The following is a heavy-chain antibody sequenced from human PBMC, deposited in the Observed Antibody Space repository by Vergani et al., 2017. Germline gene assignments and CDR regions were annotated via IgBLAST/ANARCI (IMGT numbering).Heavy chain of an antibody. CDR3: ARGNKDTAMVKDYYYYMDV. CDR1: GWSFSGYY. CDR2: INHSGST. Sequence: QVQLQQWGAGLLKPSETLSLTCAVYGWSFSGYYWSWIRQPPGKGLEWFGEINHSGSTNYNPSLKSRVTISVDTSKNQFSLKLSSVTAADTAVYYCARGNKDTAMVKDYYYYMDVWGKGTTVTVSS. V-gene: IGHV4-34*01. D-gene: IGHD5-18*01. J-gene: IGHJ6*03.